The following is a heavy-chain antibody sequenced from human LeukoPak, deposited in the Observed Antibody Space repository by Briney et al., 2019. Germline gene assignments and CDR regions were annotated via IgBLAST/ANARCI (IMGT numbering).Heavy chain of an antibody. CDR3: AREGLLWLGEDGMDV. D-gene: IGHD3-10*01. CDR1: GFTFSSYG. V-gene: IGHV3-33*01. J-gene: IGHJ6*02. CDR2: IWYDGSNK. Sequence: GGSLRLSCAASGFTFSSYGMHWVRQAPGKGLEWVAVIWYDGSNKYYADSVKGRFTISRDNSKNTLYLQMNSLRAEDTAVYYCAREGLLWLGEDGMDVWGQGTTVTVSS.